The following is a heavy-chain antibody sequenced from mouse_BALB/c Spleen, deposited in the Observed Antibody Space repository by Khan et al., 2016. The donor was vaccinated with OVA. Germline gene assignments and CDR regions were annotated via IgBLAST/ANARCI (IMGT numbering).Heavy chain of an antibody. D-gene: IGHD4-1*01. CDR2: ISSGGDYT. J-gene: IGHJ3*01. V-gene: IGHV5-6*01. CDR1: GFTFSSYS. Sequence: EVELVESGGDLVKPGGSLKLSCAASGFTFSSYSMSWVRQTPDKRLEWVASISSGGDYTYYPDSVKGRFPFSRDNATNTLYLQMSRLKSEDTAMYYCASHLTGSFAYWGQGTLVTVSA. CDR3: ASHLTGSFAY.